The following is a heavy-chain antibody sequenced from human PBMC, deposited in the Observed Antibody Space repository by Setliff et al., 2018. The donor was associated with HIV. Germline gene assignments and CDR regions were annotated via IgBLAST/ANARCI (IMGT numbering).Heavy chain of an antibody. D-gene: IGHD2-15*01. CDR2: IYYTGIP. Sequence: SETLSLTCAVYGGSISSHYWSWIRQPPGKGLEWVGLIYYTGIPTYNPSLSSRVTISVDTSKNQFSLRLTSVTAADAAVYYCARLLGRTVVVINAGFDYWGQGTLVTVSS. CDR1: GGSISSHY. CDR3: ARLLGRTVVVINAGFDY. V-gene: IGHV4-59*08. J-gene: IGHJ4*02.